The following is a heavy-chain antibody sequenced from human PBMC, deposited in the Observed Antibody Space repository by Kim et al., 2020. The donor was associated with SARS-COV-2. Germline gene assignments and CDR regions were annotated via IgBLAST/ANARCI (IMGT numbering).Heavy chain of an antibody. D-gene: IGHD3-10*01. CDR2: IYYSGST. J-gene: IGHJ4*02. V-gene: IGHV4-59*01. Sequence: SETLSLTCTVSGGSISSYYWSWIRQPPGKGLEWIGYIYYSGSTNYNPSLKSRVTISVDTSKNQFSLKLSSVTAADTAVYYCAREVPRSGYFDYWGQGTLVTVSS. CDR3: AREVPRSGYFDY. CDR1: GGSISSYY.